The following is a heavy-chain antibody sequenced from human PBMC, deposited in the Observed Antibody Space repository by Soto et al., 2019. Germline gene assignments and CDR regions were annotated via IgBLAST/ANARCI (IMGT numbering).Heavy chain of an antibody. CDR1: GXTFSSYS. CDR2: IIGSGGST. Sequence: GSLRLSCSASGXTFSSYSMSWVRQAPGKGLEWVSAIIGSGGSTYYADSVKGLFTISIDNSKNTLYLQMNSLRAEDTAVYYCAKPPDSGWPTTYYFDYWGQGTLGTVS. D-gene: IGHD6-19*01. CDR3: AKPPDSGWPTTYYFDY. V-gene: IGHV3-23*01. J-gene: IGHJ4*02.